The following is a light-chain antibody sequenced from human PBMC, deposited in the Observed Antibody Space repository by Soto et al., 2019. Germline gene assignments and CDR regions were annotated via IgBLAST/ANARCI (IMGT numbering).Light chain of an antibody. CDR3: QQYGSSRWT. V-gene: IGKV3-20*01. Sequence: EIVLTQSPGTLSLSPGERATLSCRASQSVSSSYLAWYQQKPGQAPRLLIYGASSRATGIPDRFSGSGSGTDLTLTISRLEPEDFALYYCQQYGSSRWTFGQGTKVEIK. J-gene: IGKJ1*01. CDR2: GAS. CDR1: QSVSSSY.